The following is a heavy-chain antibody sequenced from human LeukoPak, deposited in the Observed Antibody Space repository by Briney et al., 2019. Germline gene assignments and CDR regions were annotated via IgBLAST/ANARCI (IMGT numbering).Heavy chain of an antibody. J-gene: IGHJ4*02. Sequence: GGSLRLSCAASGFAFRNYEMNWVRQAPGKGLEWASYISSSGSTIYYADSVKGRFTISRDNAKNSLSLQMNSLRAEDTAVYYCARESRAGYDDVWESYRYTGLDYWGQGTLVTVSS. V-gene: IGHV3-48*03. CDR3: ARESRAGYDDVWESYRYTGLDY. CDR2: ISSSGSTI. CDR1: GFAFRNYE. D-gene: IGHD3-16*02.